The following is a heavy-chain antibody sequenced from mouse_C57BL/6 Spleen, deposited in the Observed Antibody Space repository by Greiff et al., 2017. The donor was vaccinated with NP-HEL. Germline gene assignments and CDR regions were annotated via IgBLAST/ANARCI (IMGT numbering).Heavy chain of an antibody. CDR3: ATFYDYGSFAY. CDR1: GYSFTDYN. V-gene: IGHV1-39*01. J-gene: IGHJ3*01. D-gene: IGHD2-4*01. Sequence: EVQLVESGPELVKPGASVKISCKASGYSFTDYNMNWVKQSNGKSLEWIGVIDPNYGTTSYNQKFKGKATLTVDQSSSTAYMQLNSLTSEDSAVYYCATFYDYGSFAYWGQGTLVTVSA. CDR2: IDPNYGTT.